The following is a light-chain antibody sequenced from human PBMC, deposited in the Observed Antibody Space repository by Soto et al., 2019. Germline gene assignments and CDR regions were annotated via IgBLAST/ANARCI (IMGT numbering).Light chain of an antibody. CDR2: AAS. V-gene: IGKV1-17*03. J-gene: IGKJ2*01. CDR1: QDISNY. Sequence: DIQMTQSPSAMSASVGDRVTITCRASQDISNYLAWFQQKPGKVPQRLIFAASNLQSGVPARFSGSGSETEFTLTISSLQPEDFATYYCLQHHSYPYTFGQGTKLAIK. CDR3: LQHHSYPYT.